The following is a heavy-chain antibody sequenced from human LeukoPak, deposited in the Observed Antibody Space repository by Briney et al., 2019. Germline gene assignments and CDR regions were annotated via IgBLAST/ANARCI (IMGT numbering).Heavy chain of an antibody. CDR3: ARASSGGSYYRFVY. Sequence: ASVKVSCKVSGYTLTELSMHWVRQAPGKGLEWMGGFDPEDGETIYAQKFQGRVTITADESTSTAYMELSSLRSEDTAVYYCARASSGGSYYRFVYWGQGTLVTVSS. CDR2: FDPEDGET. D-gene: IGHD1-26*01. V-gene: IGHV1-24*01. J-gene: IGHJ4*02. CDR1: GYTLTELS.